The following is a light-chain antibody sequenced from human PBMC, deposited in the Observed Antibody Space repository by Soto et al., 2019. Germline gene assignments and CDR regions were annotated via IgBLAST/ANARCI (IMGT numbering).Light chain of an antibody. CDR1: SSDVCGYNY. V-gene: IGLV2-8*01. CDR2: EVN. J-gene: IGLJ1*01. CDR3: CSYACSSNV. Sequence: QSALTQPPSASGSPGQSVAISCTGTSSDVCGYNYGSWYQQHPGKAPKLMIYEVNKRPSGVPYLFSGSKSVNTASLTVSGLQGEDEASDYGCSYACSSNVFGTGTKLTVL.